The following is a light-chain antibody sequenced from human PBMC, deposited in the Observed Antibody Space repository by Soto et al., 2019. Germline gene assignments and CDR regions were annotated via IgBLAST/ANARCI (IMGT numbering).Light chain of an antibody. V-gene: IGKV1-5*03. J-gene: IGKJ1*01. CDR2: KAS. CDR3: QHYSYFAT. Sequence: DIQMTQSPSTLSASVGDRVTITCRASQSISSWLTWYQQKAGQAPKLLIYKASIVESGVPSRFSGSGSGTEFTLTVSSLQPDDSATYYCQHYSYFATFGQGTRVKV. CDR1: QSISSW.